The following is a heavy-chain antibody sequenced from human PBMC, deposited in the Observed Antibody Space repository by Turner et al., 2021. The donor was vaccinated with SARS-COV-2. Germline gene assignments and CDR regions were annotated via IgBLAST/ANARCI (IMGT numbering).Heavy chain of an antibody. D-gene: IGHD3-3*01. V-gene: IGHV3-30-3*01. CDR1: GFTFSDFA. CDR2: ISYDGSNQ. CDR3: ARERRGYYAEY. Sequence: QVQLVESGGGVVQPGRSLRLSCAASGFTFSDFAMHWVRQAPGKGLERVALISYDGSNQYYADSVKGRFTISRDDSKNTLYLQMNSLSAEDTAVYHCARERRGYYAEYWGQGSLVTVSS. J-gene: IGHJ4*02.